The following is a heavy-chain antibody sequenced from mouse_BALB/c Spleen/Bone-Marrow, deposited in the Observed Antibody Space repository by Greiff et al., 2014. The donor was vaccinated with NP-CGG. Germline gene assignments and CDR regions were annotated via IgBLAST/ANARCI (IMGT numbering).Heavy chain of an antibody. Sequence: EVQGVESGGGLVQPGGSLRLSCATSGFTFTDNYMNWVRQPPGKALEWLAFIRNKAYGYTTEYSASVKGRFTISRDNSQNILYLQMNTLRAEDSATYYCARDMGGLLFDSWGQGTTLSVSS. CDR2: IRNKAYGYTT. V-gene: IGHV7-3*02. J-gene: IGHJ2*01. CDR3: ARDMGGLLFDS. CDR1: GFTFTDNY. D-gene: IGHD1-1*01.